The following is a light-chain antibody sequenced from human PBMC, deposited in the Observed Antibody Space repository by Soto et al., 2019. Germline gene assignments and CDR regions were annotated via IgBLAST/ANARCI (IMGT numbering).Light chain of an antibody. CDR2: NDN. J-gene: IGLJ3*02. V-gene: IGLV1-44*01. CDR1: RSNIGSNA. Sequence: QSVLTQPPSASGTPGQRVTISCSGSRSNIGSNAVNWYQQLPGTAPKLLIYNDNQRPSGVPDRFSASKSGTSASLAISGLQSEDEADYYCAAWDDSLNARGVFGGGTKLTVL. CDR3: AAWDDSLNARGV.